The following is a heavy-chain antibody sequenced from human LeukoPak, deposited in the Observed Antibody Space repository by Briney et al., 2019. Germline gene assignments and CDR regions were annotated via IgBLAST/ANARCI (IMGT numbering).Heavy chain of an antibody. D-gene: IGHD2-2*01. V-gene: IGHV3-30*18. CDR3: AKEKGIYCSSIDCSPGMDV. CDR2: IPYDGSNK. CDR1: EPTTNNQT. J-gene: IGHJ6*02. Sequence: GGSLRLSCAAPEPTTNNQTNHHHPQPPAKGLDRVAVIPYDGSNKYYADSVKGRFTFSRDNSKNTLYLQMSSLRAEDTAVYYCAKEKGIYCSSIDCSPGMDVWGQGTTVTVSS.